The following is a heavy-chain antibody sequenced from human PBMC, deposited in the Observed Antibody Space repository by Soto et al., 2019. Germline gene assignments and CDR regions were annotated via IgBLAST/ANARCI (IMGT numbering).Heavy chain of an antibody. Sequence: QVQLVQSGAEVKKPGASVKVSCKASGYTFTSYGISWVRQAPGQGLEWMGGISAYNGNTNYAQKLQGRVTMTTDTPTNTDYMELRSLRSDDTAVYYCARRLAVLSHPWDFDYWGQGTLVTVSS. D-gene: IGHD6-25*01. CDR3: ARRLAVLSHPWDFDY. V-gene: IGHV1-18*01. J-gene: IGHJ4*02. CDR2: ISAYNGNT. CDR1: GYTFTSYG.